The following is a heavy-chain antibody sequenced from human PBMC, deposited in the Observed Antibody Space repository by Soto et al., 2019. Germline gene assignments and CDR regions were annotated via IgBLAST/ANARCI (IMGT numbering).Heavy chain of an antibody. D-gene: IGHD5-12*01. V-gene: IGHV3-21*01. J-gene: IGHJ4*02. Sequence: EVQLVESGGGLVKPGGSLRLSCAASGFTFSSYSMNWVRQAPGKGLEWVSSISSSSSYIYYADSVKGRFTISRDNAKNSLDLKMNSLRDEDTAVYYCARDRRDGYNFDYWGQGTLVTVSS. CDR2: ISSSSSYI. CDR3: ARDRRDGYNFDY. CDR1: GFTFSSYS.